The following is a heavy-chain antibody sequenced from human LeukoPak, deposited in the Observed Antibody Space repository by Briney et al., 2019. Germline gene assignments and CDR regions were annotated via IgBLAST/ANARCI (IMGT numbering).Heavy chain of an antibody. CDR1: GFTFKDYP. CDR2: ISGRSDNT. J-gene: IGHJ4*02. Sequence: GGSLKLSCAAPGFTFKDYPMTWVRQTPGKGLEWVSGISGRSDNTFYADSVKGRFTISRDNARNTLYLQMNSLRGEDTAVYYCVTTLDWSYFDSWGQGTLVTVSS. D-gene: IGHD1-1*01. V-gene: IGHV3-23*01. CDR3: VTTLDWSYFDS.